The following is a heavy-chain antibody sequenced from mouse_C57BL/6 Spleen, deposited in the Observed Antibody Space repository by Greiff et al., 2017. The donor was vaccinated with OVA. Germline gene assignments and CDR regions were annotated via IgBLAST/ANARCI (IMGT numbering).Heavy chain of an antibody. CDR3: ARSGVIRANAKDY. J-gene: IGHJ4*01. Sequence: DVQLQESGPVLVKPGASVKMSCKASGYTFADYFMTWVKQSHGKSLEWIGVINPYNGGTSYNQKFKGKATLTVDKSSSTAYMELNSLTSEDSAVYYCARSGVIRANAKDYWGQGTTVTVSS. V-gene: IGHV1-19*01. D-gene: IGHD3-1*01. CDR1: GYTFADYF. CDR2: INPYNGGT.